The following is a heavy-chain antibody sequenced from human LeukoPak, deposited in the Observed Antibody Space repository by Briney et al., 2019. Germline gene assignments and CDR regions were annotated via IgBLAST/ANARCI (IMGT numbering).Heavy chain of an antibody. J-gene: IGHJ5*02. D-gene: IGHD3-22*01. CDR2: IYYSGST. Sequence: SETLSLTCTVSGASISNYYWSWIRQPPGKGLECIGYIYYSGSTNYNPSLKSRVTISVDTSKNQFSLKLSSVTAADTAVYYCARFCNYYDSSGYYYGFDPWGQGTLVTVSS. V-gene: IGHV4-59*01. CDR1: GASISNYY. CDR3: ARFCNYYDSSGYYYGFDP.